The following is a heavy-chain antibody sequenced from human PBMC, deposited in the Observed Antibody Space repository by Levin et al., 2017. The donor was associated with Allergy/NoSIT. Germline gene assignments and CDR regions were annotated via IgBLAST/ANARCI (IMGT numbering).Heavy chain of an antibody. CDR1: GFTVSSNY. CDR2: IYSGGST. CDR3: ARGIEDQQLVSRDNWYFDL. Sequence: PGGSLRLSCAASGFTVSSNYMSWVRQAPGKGLEWVSVIYSGGSTYYADSVKGRFTISRDNSKNTLYLQMNSLRAEDTAVYYCARGIEDQQLVSRDNWYFDLWGRGTLVTVSS. J-gene: IGHJ2*01. V-gene: IGHV3-53*01. D-gene: IGHD6-13*01.